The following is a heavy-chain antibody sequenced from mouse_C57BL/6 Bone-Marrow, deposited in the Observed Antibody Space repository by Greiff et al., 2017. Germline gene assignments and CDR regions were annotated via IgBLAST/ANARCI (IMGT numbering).Heavy chain of an antibody. J-gene: IGHJ1*03. D-gene: IGHD1-1*01. Sequence: QVQLQQPGAELVRPGTSVKLSCKASGYTFTSYWMHWVKQRPGQGLEWIGGIDPSDSYTKYNQKFKGKATLTVDTSSSTAYMQLRSLTSEDSAVYYSARRVYYGSRGEWYCGDWGTGTTVTVSS. CDR3: ARRVYYGSRGEWYCGD. CDR1: GYTFTSYW. V-gene: IGHV1-59*01. CDR2: IDPSDSYT.